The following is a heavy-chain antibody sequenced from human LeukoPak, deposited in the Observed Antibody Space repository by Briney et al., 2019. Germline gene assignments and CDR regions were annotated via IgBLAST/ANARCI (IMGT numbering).Heavy chain of an antibody. V-gene: IGHV3-7*01. D-gene: IGHD7-27*01. Sequence: EGSLRLSCAASGFTFSSYEMNWVRQAPGKGLEWVGNIKPDGSEKYYVDSVKGRFTISRDNAKNSLFLQMSSLRVEDTAIYYCARDYVWGSSESDYWGQGTLVTVSS. CDR2: IKPDGSEK. CDR1: GFTFSSYE. J-gene: IGHJ4*02. CDR3: ARDYVWGSSESDY.